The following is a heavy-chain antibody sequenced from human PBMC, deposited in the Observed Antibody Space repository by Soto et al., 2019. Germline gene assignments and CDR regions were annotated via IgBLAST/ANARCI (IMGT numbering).Heavy chain of an antibody. D-gene: IGHD3-16*02. Sequence: GGSLRLSCAASGFTFSSYSMNWVRQAPGKGLEWVSYISSSSSTIYYADSVKGRFTISRDNAKNSLYLQMNSLRDEDTAVYYCARVGYDYVWGSYRPPGYWGQGTLVTVSS. CDR3: ARVGYDYVWGSYRPPGY. CDR1: GFTFSSYS. V-gene: IGHV3-48*02. J-gene: IGHJ4*02. CDR2: ISSSSSTI.